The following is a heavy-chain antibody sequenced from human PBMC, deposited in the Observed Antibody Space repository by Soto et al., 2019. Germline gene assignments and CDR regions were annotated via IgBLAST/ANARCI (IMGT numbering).Heavy chain of an antibody. CDR1: GYTFNDYY. CDR3: ARVARYDYGDPTVYYYYYGMDA. D-gene: IGHD4-17*01. Sequence: GASVKVSCKASGYTFNDYYIYWVRQAPGQGLEWVAWINPNGGGTTYAQKFRDWVTVTRDTSKNQFSLKLSSVTAADTAVYYCARVARYDYGDPTVYYYYYGMDAWGQGTTVTVSS. V-gene: IGHV1-2*04. CDR2: INPNGGGT. J-gene: IGHJ6*02.